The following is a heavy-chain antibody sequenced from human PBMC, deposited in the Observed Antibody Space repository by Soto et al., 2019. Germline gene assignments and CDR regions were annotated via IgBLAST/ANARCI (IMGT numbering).Heavy chain of an antibody. V-gene: IGHV4-59*01. D-gene: IGHD6-19*01. Sequence: SETLSLTCTVSGGSISSYYWSWIRQPPGKGLEWIGYIYYSGSTNYNPSLKSRVSISVDTSKNQFSLKLSSVTAADTAVYYCARYSSGWYDFDYWGQGTLVTVSS. J-gene: IGHJ4*02. CDR2: IYYSGST. CDR1: GGSISSYY. CDR3: ARYSSGWYDFDY.